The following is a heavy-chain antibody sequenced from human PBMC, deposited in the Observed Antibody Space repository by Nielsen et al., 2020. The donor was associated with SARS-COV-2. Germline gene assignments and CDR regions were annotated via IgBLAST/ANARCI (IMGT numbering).Heavy chain of an antibody. CDR1: GYSFTSYW. V-gene: IGHV5-10-1*01. Sequence: GESLKISCKGSGYSFTSYWISWVRQMPGKGLEWMGRIDPSDSYTNYSPSFQGHVTISADKSISTAYLQWSSLKASDTAMYYCARHGLAGDIVVVPAAIQFAFDIWGQGTMVTVSS. CDR3: ARHGLAGDIVVVPAAIQFAFDI. D-gene: IGHD2-2*02. J-gene: IGHJ3*02. CDR2: IDPSDSYT.